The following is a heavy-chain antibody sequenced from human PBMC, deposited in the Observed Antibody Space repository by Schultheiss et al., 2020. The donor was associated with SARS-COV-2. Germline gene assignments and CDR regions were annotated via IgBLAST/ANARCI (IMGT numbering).Heavy chain of an antibody. Sequence: GESLKISCETSGYNFATYWIGWVRQVPGKGLEWMGIIYPGDSDTRYSPSFQGQVTISADKSISTAYLQWSSLKASDTAMYYCARLSGMQGFDPWGQGTLVNVSS. V-gene: IGHV5-51*01. D-gene: IGHD6-25*01. J-gene: IGHJ5*02. CDR3: ARLSGMQGFDP. CDR1: GYNFATYW. CDR2: IYPGDSDT.